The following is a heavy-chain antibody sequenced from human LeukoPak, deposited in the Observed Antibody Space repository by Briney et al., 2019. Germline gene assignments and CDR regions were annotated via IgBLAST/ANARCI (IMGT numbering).Heavy chain of an antibody. D-gene: IGHD3-22*01. J-gene: IGHJ4*02. Sequence: GESLKISCKASGYSFSSYWIGWVRQMPGKGLEWMGIMYPGDSDTKYSPSFQGQVTISADKSISTAYLQWSSLKASDTAIYYCARPRGSGFPAYFDYWGQGTLVTVSS. CDR2: MYPGDSDT. V-gene: IGHV5-51*01. CDR1: GYSFSSYW. CDR3: ARPRGSGFPAYFDY.